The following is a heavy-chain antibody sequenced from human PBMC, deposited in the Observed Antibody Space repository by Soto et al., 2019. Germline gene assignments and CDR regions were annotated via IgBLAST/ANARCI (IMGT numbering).Heavy chain of an antibody. CDR2: IYPGDSDT. J-gene: IGHJ6*02. CDR3: ARFMTGGYYYYGMDV. CDR1: GYSFASYW. V-gene: IGHV5-51*01. Sequence: PGESLKISCKGSGYSFASYWIGWVRQMPGKGLEWMGSIYPGDSDTRYSPSFQGQVTISADKSISTAYLQWSSLKASDTAMYYCARFMTGGYYYYGMDVWGQGTTVTVSS. D-gene: IGHD3-16*01.